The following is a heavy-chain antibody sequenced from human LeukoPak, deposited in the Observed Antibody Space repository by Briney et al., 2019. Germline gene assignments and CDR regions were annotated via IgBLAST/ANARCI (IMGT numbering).Heavy chain of an antibody. CDR1: GGSISSSSYY. Sequence: SETLSLTCTVSGGSISSSSYYWGWIRQPPGKGLEWIGSIYYSGSTYYNPSLKSRVTISVDTSKNQFSLKLSSVTAADTAVYYCARPKRELRFLEWLSVDYYMDVWGKGTTVTVSS. CDR3: ARPKRELRFLEWLSVDYYMDV. J-gene: IGHJ6*03. CDR2: IYYSGST. V-gene: IGHV4-39*01. D-gene: IGHD3-3*01.